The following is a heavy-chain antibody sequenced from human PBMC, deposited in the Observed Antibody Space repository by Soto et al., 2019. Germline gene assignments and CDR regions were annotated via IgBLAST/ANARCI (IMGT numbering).Heavy chain of an antibody. J-gene: IGHJ4*02. CDR1: GFTFSGNC. V-gene: IGHV3-74*01. CDR3: SRMDHYDESGYTHGY. Sequence: GGTLRLSGAASGFTFSGNCKHWGRQAPWKVLRWVSRIKTDGSSIIYAVSMQGRVANSRHNAKNTLYLQMIILRAEDTAVYYCSRMDHYDESGYTHGYSGEGTSVSVCS. CDR2: IKTDGSSI. D-gene: IGHD3-22*01.